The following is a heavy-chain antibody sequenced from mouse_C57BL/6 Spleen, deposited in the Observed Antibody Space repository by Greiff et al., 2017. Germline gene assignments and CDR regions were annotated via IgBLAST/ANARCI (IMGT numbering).Heavy chain of an antibody. CDR1: GYSITSGYY. D-gene: IGHD2-3*01. J-gene: IGHJ2*01. Sequence: EVQLVESGPGLVKPSQSLSLTCSVTGYSITSGYYWNWIRQFPGNKLEWMGYISYDGSNNYNPSLKNRISITRDTSKNQFFLKLNSVTTEDTATYYCARGGLYDGYPYYWGQGTTLTVSS. V-gene: IGHV3-6*01. CDR2: ISYDGSN. CDR3: ARGGLYDGYPYY.